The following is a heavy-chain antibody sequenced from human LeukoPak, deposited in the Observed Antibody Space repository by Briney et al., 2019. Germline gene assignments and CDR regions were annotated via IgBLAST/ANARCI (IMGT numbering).Heavy chain of an antibody. J-gene: IGHJ4*02. Sequence: GGSLRLSCAASGFTFSSYSMNWVRQAPGKGLEWVSSISSSSSYIYYADSVKGRFTISRDNAKNSLYLQMNSLKAEDTAVYYCARVCIVVVTATDWGQGTLVTVSS. V-gene: IGHV3-21*01. D-gene: IGHD2-21*02. CDR1: GFTFSSYS. CDR3: ARVCIVVVTATD. CDR2: ISSSSSYI.